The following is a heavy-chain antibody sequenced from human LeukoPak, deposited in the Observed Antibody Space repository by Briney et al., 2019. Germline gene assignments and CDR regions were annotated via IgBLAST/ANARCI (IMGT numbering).Heavy chain of an antibody. V-gene: IGHV3-30*01. Sequence: QSGGSLRLSCAASGFTFSSYAMHWVRQAPGKGLEWVAVISYDGSNKYYADSVKGRFTISRDNSKNTLYLQMNSLRAEDTAVYYCARDYGVRGYDYSYYMDVWGKGTTVTVSS. D-gene: IGHD5-12*01. CDR2: ISYDGSNK. CDR3: ARDYGVRGYDYSYYMDV. CDR1: GFTFSSYA. J-gene: IGHJ6*03.